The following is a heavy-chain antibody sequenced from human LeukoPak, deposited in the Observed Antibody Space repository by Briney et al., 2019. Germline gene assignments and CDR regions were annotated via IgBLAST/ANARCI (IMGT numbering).Heavy chain of an antibody. CDR3: ARDYRLRYYGSGSLLGFDY. J-gene: IGHJ4*02. CDR1: GFTFSSYS. V-gene: IGHV3-21*01. Sequence: GSLRLSCAASGFTFSSYSMNWVRQAPGKGLEWVSSISSSSSYIYYADSVKGRFTISRDNAKNSLYLQMNSLRAEDTAVYYCARDYRLRYYGSGSLLGFDYWGQGTLVTVSS. D-gene: IGHD3-10*01. CDR2: ISSSSSYI.